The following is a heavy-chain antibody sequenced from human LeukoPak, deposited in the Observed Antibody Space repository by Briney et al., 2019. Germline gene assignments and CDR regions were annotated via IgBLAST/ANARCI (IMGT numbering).Heavy chain of an antibody. Sequence: GGSLRLSCAASGFTFDDYSMHWVRQAPGKGLEWVSLISWDGGSTYYADSVKGRFTISRDNSKNSLFLQMNSLRTEDTALYYCAKDFRNYLDYWGQGTLVTVSS. CDR1: GFTFDDYS. J-gene: IGHJ4*02. CDR2: ISWDGGST. CDR3: AKDFRNYLDY. V-gene: IGHV3-43*01.